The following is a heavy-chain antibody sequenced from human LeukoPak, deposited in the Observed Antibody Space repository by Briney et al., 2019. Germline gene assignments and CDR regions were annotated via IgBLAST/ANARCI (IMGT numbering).Heavy chain of an antibody. CDR3: ARDFADFWSGFDAFDI. D-gene: IGHD3-3*01. V-gene: IGHV4-31*03. Sequence: SQTLSLTCTVSGGSISSGGYYWSWTRQHPGKGLEWIGYIYYSGSTYYNPSLKSRVTISVDTSKNQFSLKLSSVTAADTAVYYCARDFADFWSGFDAFDIWGQGTMVTVSS. J-gene: IGHJ3*02. CDR1: GGSISSGGYY. CDR2: IYYSGST.